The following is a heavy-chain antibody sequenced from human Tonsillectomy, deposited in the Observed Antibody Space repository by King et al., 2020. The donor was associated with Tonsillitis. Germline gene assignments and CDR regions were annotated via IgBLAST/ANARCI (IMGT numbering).Heavy chain of an antibody. V-gene: IGHV5-51*01. Sequence: VQLVESGTEMKKPGESLKISCEGSGYIFTSYWIAWVRQMPGKGLEWMGIIYPGDSETIYIPSFQGLVTISADKSINTAYLQWSSLKVSDNAMYYCARSNGRYSEYYGMDVWGQGTTVTVSS. CDR1: GYIFTSYW. D-gene: IGHD2-15*01. CDR2: IYPGDSET. CDR3: ARSNGRYSEYYGMDV. J-gene: IGHJ6*02.